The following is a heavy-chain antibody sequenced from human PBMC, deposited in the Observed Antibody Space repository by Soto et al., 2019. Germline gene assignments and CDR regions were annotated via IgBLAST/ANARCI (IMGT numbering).Heavy chain of an antibody. Sequence: QVQLQESGPGLVKPSETLSLTCTVSGGSISSYYWSWIRQPPGKGLEWIGYIYYSGSTNYNPSLKSRVTTAVDTSKNQFSLKLSSVTAADTAVYYCARRYGSAIDYWGQGTLVTVSS. CDR1: GGSISSYY. J-gene: IGHJ4*02. V-gene: IGHV4-59*08. D-gene: IGHD1-26*01. CDR3: ARRYGSAIDY. CDR2: IYYSGST.